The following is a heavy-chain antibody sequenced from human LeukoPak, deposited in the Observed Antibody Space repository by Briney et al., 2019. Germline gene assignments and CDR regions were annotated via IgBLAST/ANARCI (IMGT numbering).Heavy chain of an antibody. CDR2: IYPGDSDT. J-gene: IGHJ3*01. D-gene: IGHD2-2*01. CDR3: ARRYCSSTSCPNWFDP. V-gene: IGHV5-51*01. Sequence: GESLKISCKGSGYSFTSYWIGWVRQMPGKLLEWMGIIYPGDSDTRYSPSFQGQVTISADKSISTAYLQWSSLKASDTAMYYCARRYCSSTSCPNWFDPWGQGTMVTVSS. CDR1: GYSFTSYW.